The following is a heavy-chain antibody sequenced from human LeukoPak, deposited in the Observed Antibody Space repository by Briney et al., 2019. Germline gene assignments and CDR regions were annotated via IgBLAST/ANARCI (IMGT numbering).Heavy chain of an antibody. CDR1: GFTFSSYA. D-gene: IGHD3-10*01. Sequence: GGSLRLSCAASGFTFSSYAMSWVRQAPGKGLEWVSAISGSGGSTYYADSVKGRFTISRDNSKNTLYLQMNSLRAEDTAVYYCANARITMVRGVIENFDYWGQGTLVTASS. CDR3: ANARITMVRGVIENFDY. J-gene: IGHJ4*02. V-gene: IGHV3-23*01. CDR2: ISGSGGST.